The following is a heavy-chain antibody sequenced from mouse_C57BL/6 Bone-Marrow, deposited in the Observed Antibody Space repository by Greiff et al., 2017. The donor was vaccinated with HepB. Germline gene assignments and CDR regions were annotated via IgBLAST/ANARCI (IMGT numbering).Heavy chain of an antibody. Sequence: QVQLKESGPELVKPGASVKISCKASGYAFSSSWLNWVKQRPGKGLEWIGRIYPGDGDTNYNGKFKGKATLTADKSSSTASMQLRSLTSEDSAVYFCAVIYYAMDYWGQGTSVTVSS. CDR2: IYPGDGDT. J-gene: IGHJ4*01. V-gene: IGHV1-82*01. CDR3: AVIYYAMDY. CDR1: GYAFSSSW.